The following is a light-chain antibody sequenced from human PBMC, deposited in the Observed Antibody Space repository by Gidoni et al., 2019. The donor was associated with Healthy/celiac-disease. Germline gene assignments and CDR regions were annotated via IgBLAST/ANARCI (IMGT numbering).Light chain of an antibody. V-gene: IGLV6-57*04. CDR2: EDN. CDR1: SGSLASNY. CDR3: QSYDSSNLVV. J-gene: IGLJ2*01. Sequence: NFMLTQPHSVSESPGKTVTISCTRSSGSLASNYVQWYQQRPGRAPTTVIYEDNQRPSGVPDRFSGSSDSSSSSASLTITGRKTEDEADYYWQSYDSSNLVVFGGGTKLTVL.